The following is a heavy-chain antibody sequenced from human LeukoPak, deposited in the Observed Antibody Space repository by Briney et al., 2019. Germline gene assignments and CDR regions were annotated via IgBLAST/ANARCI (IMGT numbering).Heavy chain of an antibody. CDR3: ARSGRSSSNNYYYYMDV. J-gene: IGHJ6*03. Sequence: ASVKVSCRASGYTFTGYYMHWVRQAPGQGLEWMGRINPNSGGTNYAQKFQGRVTMTRDTSISTAYMELSRLRSDDTAVYYCARSGRSSSNNYYYYMDVWGKGTTVTVSS. V-gene: IGHV1-2*06. CDR1: GYTFTGYY. CDR2: INPNSGGT. D-gene: IGHD6-6*01.